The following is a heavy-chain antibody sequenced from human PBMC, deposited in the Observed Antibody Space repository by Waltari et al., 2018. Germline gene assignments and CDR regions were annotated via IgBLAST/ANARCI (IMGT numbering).Heavy chain of an antibody. Sequence: EVQLVESGGGLVQPGGSLRLSCAASGFTFSSYWWSWVRQGPGKGLEWVANIKQDGSEKYYVDSVKGRFTISRDNAKNSLYLQMNSLRAEDTAVYYCARQPAEMATLYWYFDLWGRGTLVTVSS. J-gene: IGHJ2*01. D-gene: IGHD5-12*01. CDR2: IKQDGSEK. CDR1: GFTFSSYW. CDR3: ARQPAEMATLYWYFDL. V-gene: IGHV3-7*01.